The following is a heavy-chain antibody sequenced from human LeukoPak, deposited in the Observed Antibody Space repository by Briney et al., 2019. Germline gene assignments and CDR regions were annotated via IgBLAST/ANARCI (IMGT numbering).Heavy chain of an antibody. CDR2: IYHSGST. V-gene: IGHV4-38-2*01. D-gene: IGHD4-11*01. CDR1: GYSISSGYY. J-gene: IGHJ4*02. CDR3: ARRYSNSYFDY. Sequence: SETLSLTCAVSGYSISSGYYWAWIRQPPGKGREWIGNIYHSGSTYYNPSLKSRVTISVDTSKNQFSLKLSSVTAADTAVYYCARRYSNSYFDYWGQGTLVTVSS.